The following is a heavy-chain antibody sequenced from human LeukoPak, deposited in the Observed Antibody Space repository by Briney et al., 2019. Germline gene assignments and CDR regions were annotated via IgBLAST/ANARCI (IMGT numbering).Heavy chain of an antibody. J-gene: IGHJ6*02. CDR3: ARRDAIFASSYYGMDV. CDR1: GFTVSSNY. CDR2: IYSGGST. V-gene: IGHV3-66*04. Sequence: GGSLRLSCAASGFTVSSNYMSWVRQAPGKGLEWVSVIYSGGSTYYADSVKGRFTISRDNSKNTLYLQMNSLRAEDTAVYYCARRDAIFASSYYGMDVWGQGTTVTVSS. D-gene: IGHD3-3*01.